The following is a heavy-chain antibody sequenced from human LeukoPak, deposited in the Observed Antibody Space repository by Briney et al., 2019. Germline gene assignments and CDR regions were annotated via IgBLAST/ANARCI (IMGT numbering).Heavy chain of an antibody. J-gene: IGHJ4*02. CDR3: ARGKWLRSSFDY. V-gene: IGHV4-34*01. D-gene: IGHD5-12*01. CDR1: GLTLSSYA. Sequence: PGGSLRLSCAASGLTLSSYAVSWVRQAPGKGLEWIGEINHSGSTNYNPSLKSRVTISVDTSKNQFSLKLSSVTAADTAVYYCARGKWLRSSFDYWGQGTLVTVSS. CDR2: INHSGST.